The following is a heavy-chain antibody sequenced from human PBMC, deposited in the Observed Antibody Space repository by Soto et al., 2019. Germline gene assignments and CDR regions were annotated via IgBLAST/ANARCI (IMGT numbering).Heavy chain of an antibody. CDR1: GFTFSNYA. CDR3: AKHCWGDILTALDAFDI. J-gene: IGHJ3*02. V-gene: IGHV3-23*01. CDR2: IRVSGGST. Sequence: PGGSLRLSCAASGFTFSNYAMSWVRQAPGTGLEWVSGIRVSGGSTYYADSVKGRFTISRDNSKNTLYLQMNSLRAEDTAVYYCAKHCWGDILTALDAFDIWGQGTMVTVSS. D-gene: IGHD3-9*01.